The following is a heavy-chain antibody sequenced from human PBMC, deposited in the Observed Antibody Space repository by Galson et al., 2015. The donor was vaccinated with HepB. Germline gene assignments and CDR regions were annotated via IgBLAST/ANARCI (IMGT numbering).Heavy chain of an antibody. CDR3: ARDASGTYGNRFDP. CDR1: GFTFSSYE. V-gene: IGHV3-48*03. D-gene: IGHD3-10*01. Sequence: SLRLSCAASGFTFSSYEMNWVRQAPGKGLEWVPYIDTDNNKYYADSVKGRFTISRDNAKNSLHLQMNSLRAEDTAIYYCARDASGTYGNRFDPWGQGTLVTVSS. J-gene: IGHJ5*02. CDR2: IDTDNNK.